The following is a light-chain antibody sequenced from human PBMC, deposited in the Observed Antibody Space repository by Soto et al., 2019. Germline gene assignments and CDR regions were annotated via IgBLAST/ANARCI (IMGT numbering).Light chain of an antibody. J-gene: IGKJ5*01. Sequence: EIVLPQSPGTLSLSPGERATLSCRASQSVSIYLAWYQQKPGLAPRLLIYDASSRATGIPDRFSGSGSGTDFTLTISRLEPEDFAVYYCQQYGSSPITFGQGTRLEIK. CDR2: DAS. CDR1: QSVSIY. CDR3: QQYGSSPIT. V-gene: IGKV3D-20*01.